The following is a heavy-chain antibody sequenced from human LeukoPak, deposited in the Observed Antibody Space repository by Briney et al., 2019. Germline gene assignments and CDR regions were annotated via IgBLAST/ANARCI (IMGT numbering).Heavy chain of an antibody. J-gene: IGHJ3*02. D-gene: IGHD2-8*02. Sequence: PSETLSLTCSVSGGSMTSYYWSWIRQPPGKGLEWIGFFHHTGGTNYNPYVESRVTISGDTPKNQVSLKMTSVTAADTAVYYCATNRPVGGAYWGSFDMWGHGTLVTVSS. CDR2: FHHTGGT. CDR3: ATNRPVGGAYWGSFDM. V-gene: IGHV4-59*01. CDR1: GGSMTSYY.